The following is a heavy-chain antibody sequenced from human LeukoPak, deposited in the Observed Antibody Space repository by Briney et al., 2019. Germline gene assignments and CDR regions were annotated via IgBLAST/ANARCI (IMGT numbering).Heavy chain of an antibody. CDR3: ATKQWLAPPPDS. CDR2: INTDGTVT. J-gene: IGHJ4*02. D-gene: IGHD6-19*01. Sequence: PGGSLRLSCAASGFTFSKYWMLWVRQAPGKGLDSVSRINTDGTVTTYTDSVKGRFTVSRDNADNTMFLQMNSVRDEDTAVYYCATKQWLAPPPDSWGQGTPVTVSS. CDR1: GFTFSKYW. V-gene: IGHV3-74*01.